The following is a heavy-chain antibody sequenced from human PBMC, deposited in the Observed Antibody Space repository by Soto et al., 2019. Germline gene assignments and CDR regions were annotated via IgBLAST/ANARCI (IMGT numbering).Heavy chain of an antibody. D-gene: IGHD2-2*01. J-gene: IGHJ6*02. CDR1: GFTFSSYA. Sequence: GGSLRLSCAASGFTFSSYAMSWVRQAPGKGLEWVSAISGSGGSTYYADSVKGRFTISRDNSKNTLYLQMNSLRAEDTAVYYCAKELVVPAAIPYYYYGMDVWGQGTTVTVSS. CDR3: AKELVVPAAIPYYYYGMDV. CDR2: ISGSGGST. V-gene: IGHV3-23*01.